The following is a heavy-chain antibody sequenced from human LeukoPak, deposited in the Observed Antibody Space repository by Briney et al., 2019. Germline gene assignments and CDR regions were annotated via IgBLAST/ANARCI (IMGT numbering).Heavy chain of an antibody. J-gene: IGHJ4*02. V-gene: IGHV1-2*02. CDR3: AREHSSSSGKVFDY. CDR2: INPNSGGT. D-gene: IGHD6-6*01. Sequence: ASVKVSCKASGYTFTGYYMHWVRQAPGEGLEWVGWINPNSGGTNYAQNFQGRVTMTRDTSISTAYMELSRLRSDDTAMYYCAREHSSSSGKVFDYWGQGTLVTVSS. CDR1: GYTFTGYY.